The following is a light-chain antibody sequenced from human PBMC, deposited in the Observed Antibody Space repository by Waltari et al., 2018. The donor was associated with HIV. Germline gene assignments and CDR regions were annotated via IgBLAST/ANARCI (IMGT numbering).Light chain of an antibody. V-gene: IGKV1-5*03. CDR3: QQYNVYST. J-gene: IGKJ1*01. CDR2: KAS. CDR1: QSISSW. Sequence: DIQMTQSPSTLSASVGDRVTITCRASQSISSWLAWYQKKPGKAPKLLVSKASRLESGVPSRFSGSGSGTEFTLTISSLQPDDVATYYCQQYNVYSTFGQGTEVEI.